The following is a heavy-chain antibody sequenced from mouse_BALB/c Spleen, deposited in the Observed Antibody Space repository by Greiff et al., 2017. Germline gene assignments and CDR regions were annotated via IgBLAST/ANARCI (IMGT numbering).Heavy chain of an antibody. Sequence: EVKLEESGGGLVKPGGSLKLSCAASGFTFSSYAMSWVRQTPEKRLEWVASISSGGSTYYPDSVKGRFTISRDNARNILYLQMSSLRSEDTAMYYCARCITTVVADFDYWGQGTTLTVSS. CDR1: GFTFSSYA. J-gene: IGHJ2*01. D-gene: IGHD1-1*01. V-gene: IGHV5-6-5*01. CDR2: ISSGGST. CDR3: ARCITTVVADFDY.